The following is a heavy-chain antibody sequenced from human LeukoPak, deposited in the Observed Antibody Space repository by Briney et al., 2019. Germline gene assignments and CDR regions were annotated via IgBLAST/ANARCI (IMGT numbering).Heavy chain of an antibody. Sequence: SVKVSCKASGGTFSSYAISWVRQAPGQGLEWMGGIIPIFGTANYAQKLQGRITITADESTSTAYMELSSLRSEDTAVYYCARDIYHTYYYDSSGYGEAFDIWGQGTMVTVSS. V-gene: IGHV1-69*13. CDR3: ARDIYHTYYYDSSGYGEAFDI. CDR1: GGTFSSYA. J-gene: IGHJ3*02. D-gene: IGHD3-22*01. CDR2: IIPIFGTA.